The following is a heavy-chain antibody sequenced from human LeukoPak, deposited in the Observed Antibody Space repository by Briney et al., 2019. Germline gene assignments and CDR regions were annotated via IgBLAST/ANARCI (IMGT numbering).Heavy chain of an antibody. CDR3: ARDGWYQPDYYFDY. J-gene: IGHJ4*02. CDR2: IKQDGSEK. Sequence: PGGSLRLSCAASGFTFSSYWMSWVRQAPGKGLEWVANIKQDGSEKYYVDSVKGRFTISRDNAKNSLYLQMNSLRAEDTAVYYCARDGWYQPDYYFDYWGQGTLVTVSS. CDR1: GFTFSSYW. V-gene: IGHV3-7*01. D-gene: IGHD2-2*01.